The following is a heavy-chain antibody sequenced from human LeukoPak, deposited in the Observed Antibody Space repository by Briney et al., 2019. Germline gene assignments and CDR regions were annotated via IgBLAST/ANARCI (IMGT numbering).Heavy chain of an antibody. J-gene: IGHJ4*02. Sequence: SETLSLTCTVSGGSISSYYWSWIRQPAGKGLEWIGRIYTSGGTNYNPSLKSRVTMSVDTSKNQFSLKLTSVTAADTAVYYCAQTRERANIAALDYWGQGTLVTVSS. V-gene: IGHV4-4*07. D-gene: IGHD6-6*01. CDR2: IYTSGGT. CDR3: AQTRERANIAALDY. CDR1: GGSISSYY.